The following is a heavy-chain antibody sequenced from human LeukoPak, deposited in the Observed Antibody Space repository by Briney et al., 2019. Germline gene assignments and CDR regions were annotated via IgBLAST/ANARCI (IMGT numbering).Heavy chain of an antibody. D-gene: IGHD3-10*01. CDR2: INHSGST. CDR1: GGSFSGYY. J-gene: IGHJ4*02. V-gene: IGHV4-34*01. CDR3: ATGSGSYFPAAY. Sequence: PSETLSLTCAVYGGSFSGYYWSWIRQPPGKGLEWIGEINHSGSTNYNPSLKSRVTISVDTSENQFSLKLSSVTAADTAVYYCATGSGSYFPAAYWGQGTLVTVSS.